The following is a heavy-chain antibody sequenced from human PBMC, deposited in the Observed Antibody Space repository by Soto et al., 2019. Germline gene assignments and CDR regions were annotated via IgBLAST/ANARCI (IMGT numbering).Heavy chain of an antibody. CDR1: GYTVTIYV. D-gene: IGHD5-18*01. V-gene: IGHV1-18*04. J-gene: IGHJ6*02. CDR3: ARDGYSYGPPHYYYYGMDV. CDR2: ISGYNGNT. Sequence: SLNDSRKPSGYTVTIYVISRWPQAPGPRLVAMRWISGYNGNTSDVLMLQGMVTVTTDTSTSTASMELRSLRSDDTAVYYCARDGYSYGPPHYYYYGMDVWGQGTTVTVSS.